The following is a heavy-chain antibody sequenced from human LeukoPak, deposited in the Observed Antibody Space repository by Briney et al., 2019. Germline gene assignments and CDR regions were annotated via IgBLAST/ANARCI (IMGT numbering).Heavy chain of an antibody. V-gene: IGHV3-7*01. J-gene: IGHJ3*02. CDR2: IKQDGSEK. Sequence: GGSLRLSCAASGFTFSSYWMSWVRQAPGKGLEWVANIKQDGSEKYYEDSVKGRFTISRDNAKNSLYLQMNSLRAEDTAVYYCARDGDYYDSSGYYSRGDAFDIWGQGTMVTVSS. CDR1: GFTFSSYW. D-gene: IGHD3-22*01. CDR3: ARDGDYYDSSGYYSRGDAFDI.